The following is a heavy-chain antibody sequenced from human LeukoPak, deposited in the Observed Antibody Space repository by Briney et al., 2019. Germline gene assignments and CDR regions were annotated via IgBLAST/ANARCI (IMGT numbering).Heavy chain of an antibody. J-gene: IGHJ6*02. D-gene: IGHD6-19*01. Sequence: PGGSLRLSCAASGFTFSSYSVSWVRQAPGKGLEWVSAISGSGGGTYYADSVKGRFTISSDISKNTMYLQMDSLRPEDTAVYYCARSNVAGSVSYLYGMDVWGQGTTVTVSS. CDR3: ARSNVAGSVSYLYGMDV. CDR2: ISGSGGGT. CDR1: GFTFSSYS. V-gene: IGHV3-23*01.